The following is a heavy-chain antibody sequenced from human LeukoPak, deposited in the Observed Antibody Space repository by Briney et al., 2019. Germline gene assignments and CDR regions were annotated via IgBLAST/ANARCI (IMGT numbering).Heavy chain of an antibody. V-gene: IGHV4-34*01. J-gene: IGHJ4*02. CDR3: ASYRWLQFDY. D-gene: IGHD5-24*01. CDR1: GGSFSGYY. CDR2: INHSGST. Sequence: SETLSLTCAVYGGSFSGYYWSWIRQPPGKGLEWIGEINHSGSTNYNPSLKSRVTISVDTFKNQFSLKLSSVTAADTAVYYCASYRWLQFDYWGQGTLVTVSS.